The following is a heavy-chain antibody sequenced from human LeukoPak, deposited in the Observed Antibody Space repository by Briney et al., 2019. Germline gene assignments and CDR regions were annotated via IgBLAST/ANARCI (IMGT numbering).Heavy chain of an antibody. CDR3: ATESYSSGWTTDFA. V-gene: IGHV1-69*06. Sequence: SVTVSCKASGGTFSSYAISWVRQAPGQGLEWMGGIIPIFGTANYAQKFQGRVTMTEDTSTDTAYMELSSLRSEDTAVYYCATESYSSGWTTDFAWGQGTLVTVSS. D-gene: IGHD6-19*01. CDR1: GGTFSSYA. J-gene: IGHJ5*02. CDR2: IIPIFGTA.